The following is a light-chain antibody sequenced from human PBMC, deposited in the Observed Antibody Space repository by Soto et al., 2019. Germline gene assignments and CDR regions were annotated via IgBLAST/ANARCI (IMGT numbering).Light chain of an antibody. Sequence: SYELTQPPSVSVAPGKTATITCGGNNIGNLDVHWYQQKPGQAPVLVIYSDSDRPPGIPDRFSGSNSGNTATLTISRVDAGDEANYYCQVWDGSTDAVFGGGTKLTVL. CDR3: QVWDGSTDAV. V-gene: IGLV3-21*04. CDR1: NIGNLD. CDR2: SDS. J-gene: IGLJ2*01.